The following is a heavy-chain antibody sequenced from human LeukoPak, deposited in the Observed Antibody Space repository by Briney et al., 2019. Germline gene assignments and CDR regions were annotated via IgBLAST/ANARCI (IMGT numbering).Heavy chain of an antibody. D-gene: IGHD6-19*01. Sequence: GGSLRLSCAASGFTFSSYWMSWVRQAPGKGLEWVANIKQDGSEKYYVDSVKGRFTISRDNAKNSLYLQMNSLRAGDTAVYYCARLYSSGWPHYYYYMDVWGKGTTVTVSS. CDR2: IKQDGSEK. J-gene: IGHJ6*03. V-gene: IGHV3-7*01. CDR1: GFTFSSYW. CDR3: ARLYSSGWPHYYYYMDV.